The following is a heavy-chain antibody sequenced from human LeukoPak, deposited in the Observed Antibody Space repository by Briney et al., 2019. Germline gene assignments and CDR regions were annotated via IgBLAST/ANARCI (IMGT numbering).Heavy chain of an antibody. CDR1: GYTLTELS. V-gene: IGHV1-24*01. CDR2: FDPEDGET. Sequence: ASVKVSCKVSGYTLTELSMHWVRQAPGKGLEWMRGFDPEDGETIYAQKFQGRVTMTEDTSTDTAYMELSSLRSEDTAVYYCATGARWNDHFDYWGQGTLVTVSS. CDR3: ATGARWNDHFDY. J-gene: IGHJ4*02. D-gene: IGHD1-1*01.